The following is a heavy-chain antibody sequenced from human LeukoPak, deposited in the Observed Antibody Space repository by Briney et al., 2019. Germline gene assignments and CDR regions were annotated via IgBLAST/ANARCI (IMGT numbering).Heavy chain of an antibody. V-gene: IGHV3-23*01. CDR3: AKADYDFWSGSEGY. J-gene: IGHJ4*02. CDR1: GFTFSSYA. CDR2: ISGSGDST. Sequence: GGSLRLSCAASGFTFSSYAMSWVRQAPGKGLEWVAAISGSGDSTYYADSVKGRFTISRDNSKNTLYLQMNSLRAEDTAVYYCAKADYDFWSGSEGYWGQGTLVTVSS. D-gene: IGHD3-3*01.